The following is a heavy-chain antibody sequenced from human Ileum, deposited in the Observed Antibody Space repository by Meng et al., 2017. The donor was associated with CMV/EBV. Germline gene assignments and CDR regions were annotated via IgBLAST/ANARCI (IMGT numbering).Heavy chain of an antibody. Sequence: VQLAQSGTEVKKPGASVKVSCKASGYTFTDYYMHWVRQAPGQGLEWMGWIKPHSGDTKYEKKFQGRVTMTSDTSISTVYMELTRLTPDDTAIYYCAGEIIMAARAFGYWGQGTLVTVAS. CDR1: GYTFTDYY. CDR3: AGEIIMAARAFGY. J-gene: IGHJ4*02. V-gene: IGHV1-2*02. D-gene: IGHD5-12*01. CDR2: IKPHSGDT.